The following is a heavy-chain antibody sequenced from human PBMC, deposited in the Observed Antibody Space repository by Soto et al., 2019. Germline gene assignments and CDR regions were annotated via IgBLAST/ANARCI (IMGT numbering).Heavy chain of an antibody. CDR3: ARAYSSSWYHEEGGYYFDY. D-gene: IGHD6-13*01. V-gene: IGHV4-31*03. J-gene: IGHJ4*02. CDR1: GGSISSGGYY. CDR2: IYYSGST. Sequence: QVQLQESGPGLVKPSQTLSLTCTVSGGSISSGGYYWSWIRQHQGKGLEWIGYIYYSGSTYYNPSLKSRVTISVDTSKNQFSLKLSSVTAADTAVHYCARAYSSSWYHEEGGYYFDYWGQGTLVTVSS.